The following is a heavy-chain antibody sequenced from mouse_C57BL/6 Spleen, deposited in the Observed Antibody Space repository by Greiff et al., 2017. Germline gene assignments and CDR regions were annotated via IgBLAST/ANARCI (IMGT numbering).Heavy chain of an antibody. CDR2: IYPGDGDT. Sequence: QVKLQQSGAELVKPGASVKISCKASGYAFSSYWMNWVKQRPGKGLEWIGQIYPGDGDTNYNGKFKGKATLTADKSSSTAYMQLSSLTSEDSAVYFCAREGWDGFFAYWGQGTLVTVSA. CDR1: GYAFSSYW. CDR3: AREGWDGFFAY. V-gene: IGHV1-80*01. D-gene: IGHD3-3*01. J-gene: IGHJ3*01.